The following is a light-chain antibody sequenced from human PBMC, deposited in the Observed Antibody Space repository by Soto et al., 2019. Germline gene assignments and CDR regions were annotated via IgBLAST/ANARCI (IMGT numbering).Light chain of an antibody. CDR2: GAS. J-gene: IGKJ1*01. Sequence: DIQMTQSPSTLAASVGDRVTISCQESLNFNSWLDWYQQKTEKAHRLLVHGASTMESGVTSRFSGRGSGTEFNISMSCLQTDDFANYYCQQYNYYWTFGQGTMVDIK. V-gene: IGKV1-5*01. CDR1: LNFNSW. CDR3: QQYNYYWT.